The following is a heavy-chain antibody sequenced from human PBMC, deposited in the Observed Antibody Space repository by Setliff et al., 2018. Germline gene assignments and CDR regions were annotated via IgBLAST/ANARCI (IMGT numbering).Heavy chain of an antibody. CDR1: GFTFDDYT. D-gene: IGHD6-19*01. CDR2: ISSSGSTI. J-gene: IGHJ6*02. Sequence: GGSLRLSCAASGFTFDDYTMHWVRQAPGKGLEWVSYISSSGSTIYSADSVKGRFTISRDNAKNSLYLQMNSLKTEDTAVYYCTTSPISSGWHSNFDYNMDVWGQGTTVTVSS. V-gene: IGHV3-11*01. CDR3: TTSPISSGWHSNFDYNMDV.